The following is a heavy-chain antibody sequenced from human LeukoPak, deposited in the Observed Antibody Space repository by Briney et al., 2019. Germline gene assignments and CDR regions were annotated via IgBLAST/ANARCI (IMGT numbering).Heavy chain of an antibody. V-gene: IGHV4-61*02. CDR3: ARLGLVATAMARKTFWYFDL. CDR2: IYASGST. CDR1: GGSISTAFSY. Sequence: SQTLSLTCTVSGGSISTAFSYWNWIRQPAGKGLEWIGRIYASGSTNYNPSLKSRVTISVDTSKNQFSLKLSSVTAADTAVYYCARLGLVATAMARKTFWYFDLWGRGTLVTVSS. J-gene: IGHJ2*01. D-gene: IGHD5-18*01.